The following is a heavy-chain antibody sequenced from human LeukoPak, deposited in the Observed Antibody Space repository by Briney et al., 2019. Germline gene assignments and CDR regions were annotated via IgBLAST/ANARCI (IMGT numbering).Heavy chain of an antibody. CDR3: ARHGEGSSSYYYYYYMDV. D-gene: IGHD6-6*01. CDR1: GYSFTSYW. J-gene: IGHJ6*03. Sequence: GESLKISCKGSGYSFTSYWIGWVRQMPGKGLEWMGIIYPGDSDTRYSPSFQGQVTISADKSISTAYLQWSSLEASDTAMYYCARHGEGSSSYYYYYYMDVWGKGTTVTVSS. CDR2: IYPGDSDT. V-gene: IGHV5-51*01.